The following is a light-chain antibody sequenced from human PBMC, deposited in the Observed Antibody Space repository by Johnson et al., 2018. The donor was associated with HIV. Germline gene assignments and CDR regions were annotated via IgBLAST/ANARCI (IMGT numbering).Light chain of an antibody. J-gene: IGLJ1*01. CDR1: SSDIGNNY. CDR3: ETWDSSLRGV. Sequence: QSVLTQPPSVSAAPGQKVTISCSGSSSDIGNNYVSWYQQFKGTAPKLLIYENNRRPSGIPDRFSGSKSGTSATLGSTGLQTGDEADYYCETWDSSLRGVFGTGTKVTVL. V-gene: IGLV1-51*02. CDR2: ENN.